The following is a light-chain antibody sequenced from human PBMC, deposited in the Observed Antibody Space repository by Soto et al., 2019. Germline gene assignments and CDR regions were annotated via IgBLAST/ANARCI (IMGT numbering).Light chain of an antibody. V-gene: IGKV3D-20*02. Sequence: EIVFTQSPGTLALSPGERATLSCRASQSASNNYLAWYQQKPGQAPRLLIYGASNRATGIPDRFSGSGSGTDFTLTISRLEPEDFAVYYCQHRSSWPITFGQGTRLEIK. CDR2: GAS. CDR1: QSASNNY. CDR3: QHRSSWPIT. J-gene: IGKJ5*01.